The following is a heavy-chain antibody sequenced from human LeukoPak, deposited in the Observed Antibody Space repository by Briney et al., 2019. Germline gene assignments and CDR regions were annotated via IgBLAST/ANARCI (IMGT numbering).Heavy chain of an antibody. V-gene: IGHV4-59*01. Sequence: PSETLSLTCTVSGGSISSYYWSWVRQPPGKGLEWIGYIYYSGSTNYNPSLKSRVTISVDTSKNQFSPKLSSVTAADTAVYYCARTPPPRYYFDYWGQGTLVTVSS. CDR2: IYYSGST. CDR1: GGSISSYY. CDR3: ARTPPPRYYFDY. D-gene: IGHD3-16*01. J-gene: IGHJ4*02.